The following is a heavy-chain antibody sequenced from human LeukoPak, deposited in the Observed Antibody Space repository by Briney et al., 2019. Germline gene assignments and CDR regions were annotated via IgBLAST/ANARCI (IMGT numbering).Heavy chain of an antibody. CDR1: GFTFSNYW. D-gene: IGHD5-18*01. CDR3: ARDLYSYGYADYGMDV. Sequence: TGGSLRLSCAASGFTFSNYWMHWVRQAPGKGLVWVSRINSDGSSTRYADSVKGRFTISRDNAKNTLYLQMNSLRAEDTAVYYCARDLYSYGYADYGMDVWGQGTTVTVSS. J-gene: IGHJ6*02. CDR2: INSDGSST. V-gene: IGHV3-74*01.